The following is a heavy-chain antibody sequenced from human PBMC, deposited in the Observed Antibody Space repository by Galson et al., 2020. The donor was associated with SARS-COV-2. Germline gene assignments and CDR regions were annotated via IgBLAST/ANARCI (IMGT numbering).Heavy chain of an antibody. CDR3: ARDSQGGNDYNYLLF. D-gene: IGHD4-4*01. CDR2: INPSGGGT. J-gene: IGHJ4*02. CDR1: GYTFTSYY. V-gene: IGHV1-46*01. Sequence: ASVKVSCKASGYTFTSYYIHWVRQAPGQGLEWMGTINPSGGGTTYAQKFQGRVTMTRDTSTSTVYMELSSLRSEDTAVYYCARDSQGGNDYNYLLFWGQGTLVTGSS.